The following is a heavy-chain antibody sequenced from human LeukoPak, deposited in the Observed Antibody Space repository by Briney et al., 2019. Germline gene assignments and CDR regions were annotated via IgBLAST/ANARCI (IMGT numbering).Heavy chain of an antibody. V-gene: IGHV4-4*07. Sequence: SETLSLTCTVSGGSISSYYWSWIRQPAGKGLEWIGRIYTSGSTNYNPSLKSRVTMSVDTSKNQFSLKLSSVTAADTAVYYCARGLIAARQYYYGMDVWGQGTTVTVSS. D-gene: IGHD6-6*01. CDR3: ARGLIAARQYYYGMDV. CDR1: GGSISSYY. CDR2: IYTSGST. J-gene: IGHJ6*02.